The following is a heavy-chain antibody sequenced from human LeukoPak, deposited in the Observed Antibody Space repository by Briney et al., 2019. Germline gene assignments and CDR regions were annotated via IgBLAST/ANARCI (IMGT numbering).Heavy chain of an antibody. V-gene: IGHV1-2*02. CDR3: ARRYSPTGPFDY. D-gene: IGHD1-14*01. J-gene: IGHJ4*02. Sequence: ASVKVSCKASGYTFTGYFIYWVRQAPGQGLEWMGWINPNGGGTNCAQKFQGRVTMTRDTSISTAYIELSRLGSDDTAVYYCARRYSPTGPFDYWGQGTLVTVSS. CDR1: GYTFTGYF. CDR2: INPNGGGT.